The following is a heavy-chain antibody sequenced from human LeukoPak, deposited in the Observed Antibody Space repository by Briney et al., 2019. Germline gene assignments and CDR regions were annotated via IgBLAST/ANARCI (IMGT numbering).Heavy chain of an antibody. CDR3: AKRSCSGTTCYPLDY. J-gene: IGHJ4*02. V-gene: IGHV3-23*01. Sequence: GGSLRLSCAASGLTFSVAGMHWVRQAPGKGLEWVSAITGNGGSTHYADSVKGRFTISRDNSKSTLYLQMNRLRAEDTAIYYCAKRSCSGTTCYPLDYWGQGTLVTVSS. CDR1: GLTFSVAG. CDR2: ITGNGGST. D-gene: IGHD6-19*01.